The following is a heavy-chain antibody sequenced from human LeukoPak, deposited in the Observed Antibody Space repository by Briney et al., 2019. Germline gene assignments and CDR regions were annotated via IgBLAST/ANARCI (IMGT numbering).Heavy chain of an antibody. Sequence: GGSLRLSCAASGFTFSSYWMSWVRQAPGKGLEWVTNIKQDGSEKYYVDSVKGRFTISRDNAKNSLYLQMNSLRAEDTAVYYCARDLSLGELSFYYFDYWGQGTLVTVSS. CDR1: GFTFSSYW. CDR3: ARDLSLGELSFYYFDY. V-gene: IGHV3-7*01. D-gene: IGHD3-16*02. CDR2: IKQDGSEK. J-gene: IGHJ4*02.